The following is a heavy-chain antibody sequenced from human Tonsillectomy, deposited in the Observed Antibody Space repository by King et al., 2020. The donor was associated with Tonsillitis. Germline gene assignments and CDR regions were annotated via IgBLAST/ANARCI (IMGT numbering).Heavy chain of an antibody. Sequence: VQLVESGGGVVQPGRSLRLSCAASAFTFSSYAMHWVRQAPGKGLEWVAVISYDGYNKYYADSVKGRVTISRDNSKNTLYLQMNSLRAEDTAVYYCARDQVPAANYYYYGLVVWGQGTTVSVSS. V-gene: IGHV3-30-3*01. D-gene: IGHD2-2*01. J-gene: IGHJ6*02. CDR1: AFTFSSYA. CDR3: ARDQVPAANYYYYGLVV. CDR2: ISYDGYNK.